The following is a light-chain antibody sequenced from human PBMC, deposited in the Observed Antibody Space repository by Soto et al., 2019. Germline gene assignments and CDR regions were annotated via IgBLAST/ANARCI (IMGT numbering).Light chain of an antibody. J-gene: IGKJ2*01. CDR1: QSISGY. Sequence: DIQLTQSPSSLAASIGDRVTITCRASQSISGYLNWYQQKPGKAPRLLIYTASTLQGGVPSRFGGSGSGTDFTLTISTLQAEDFATFYCQQSYSGPPTFGQGTKLEIK. CDR3: QQSYSGPPT. CDR2: TAS. V-gene: IGKV1-39*01.